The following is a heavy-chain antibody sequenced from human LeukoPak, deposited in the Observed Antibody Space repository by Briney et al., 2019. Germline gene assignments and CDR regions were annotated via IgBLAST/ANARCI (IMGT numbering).Heavy chain of an antibody. D-gene: IGHD2-2*02. Sequence: SQTLSLTSTVSGGSISSGSYYWSWIRQPAGKGLEWIGRIYTSGSTNYNPSLKSRVTISVDTSKNQFSLKLSSVTAADTAVYYCAREYCSSTSCYKNYYYMDVWGKGTTVTVSS. V-gene: IGHV4-61*02. J-gene: IGHJ6*03. CDR2: IYTSGST. CDR3: AREYCSSTSCYKNYYYMDV. CDR1: GGSISSGSYY.